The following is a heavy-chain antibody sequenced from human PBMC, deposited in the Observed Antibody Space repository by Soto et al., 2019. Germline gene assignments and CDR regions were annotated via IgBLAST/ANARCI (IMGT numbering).Heavy chain of an antibody. CDR1: GFTFSKYS. CDR3: ARDPIVGATWFDY. D-gene: IGHD1-26*01. CDR2: SSSSSSTI. J-gene: IGHJ4*02. Sequence: GGSLRLSCAASGFTFSKYSMNWVRQAPGKGLEWVSYSSSSSSTIYYADSVKGRFTISRDNAKNSLYLQMNSLRDEDTAVYYCARDPIVGATWFDYWGQGTLVTVSS. V-gene: IGHV3-48*02.